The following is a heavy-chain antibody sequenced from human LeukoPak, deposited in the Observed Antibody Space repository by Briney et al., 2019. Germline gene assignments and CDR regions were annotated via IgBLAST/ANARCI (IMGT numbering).Heavy chain of an antibody. V-gene: IGHV4-59*01. CDR1: GGSISSYY. J-gene: IGHJ6*03. D-gene: IGHD6-6*01. Sequence: PSETLSLTCTVSGGSISSYYWSWIRQPPGKGLEWIGYIYSSGSTSYNPSLKSRVTISVDTSKNQFSLKLSSVTAADTAVYYCARVAARNKYYYYYMDVWGKGTAVTVSS. CDR3: ARVAARNKYYYYYMDV. CDR2: IYSSGST.